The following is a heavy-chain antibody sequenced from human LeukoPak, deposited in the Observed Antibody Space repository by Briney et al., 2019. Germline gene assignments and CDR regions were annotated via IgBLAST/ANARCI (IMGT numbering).Heavy chain of an antibody. J-gene: IGHJ4*02. CDR2: ISGHNGDV. V-gene: IGHV1-18*01. Sequence: ASVKVSCKASGYAFSNYGITWVRQAPGQGLEWMGTISGHNGDVNYAPKFQGRVTMTTDTSTTTAYMELRSLRFDDTAVYYCARYNSLLRGVTTSDYWGQGTLVTVSS. D-gene: IGHD3-10*01. CDR3: ARYNSLLRGVTTSDY. CDR1: GYAFSNYG.